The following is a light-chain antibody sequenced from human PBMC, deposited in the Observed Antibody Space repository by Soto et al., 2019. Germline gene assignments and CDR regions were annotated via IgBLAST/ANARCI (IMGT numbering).Light chain of an antibody. J-gene: IGKJ1*01. CDR2: GAS. V-gene: IGKV3-15*01. CDR3: QQYNTWPPWT. CDR1: QSVRSD. Sequence: VVMTQSPATVSVSPGETVTISCRASQSVRSDVAWYQQRPGQAPRILIFGASSRVADVPARFSGSGSGTDFTITVSSLQSEDFAVYHCQQYNTWPPWTFGQGTKVE.